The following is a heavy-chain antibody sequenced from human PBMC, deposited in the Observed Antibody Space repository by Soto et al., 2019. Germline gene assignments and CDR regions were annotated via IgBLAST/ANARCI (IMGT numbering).Heavy chain of an antibody. CDR3: AKATTNGGWFNPFDS. D-gene: IGHD6-19*01. V-gene: IGHV3-23*01. J-gene: IGHJ4*02. Sequence: GGSLRLSCAASGFSFVNYAMNWVRQAPGKGLEWVSGLSGSGTSTSYADSVKGRFTISRDNSRDTLFLQMNSLTADDTAVYYCAKATTNGGWFNPFDSWGQGALVTVSS. CDR2: LSGSGTST. CDR1: GFSFVNYA.